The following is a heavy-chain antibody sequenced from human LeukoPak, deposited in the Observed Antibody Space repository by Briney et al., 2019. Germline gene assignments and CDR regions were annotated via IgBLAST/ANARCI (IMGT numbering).Heavy chain of an antibody. CDR2: ISSSSSYI. D-gene: IGHD3-10*01. J-gene: IGHJ6*03. V-gene: IGHV3-21*01. Sequence: GGSLRLSCAASGFTFSSYSMNWVRQAPGKGLEWVSSISSSSSYIYYADSVKGRFTISRDNAKNSPYLQMNSLRAEDTAVYYCARGGSFYYYYYMDVWGKGTTVTISS. CDR1: GFTFSSYS. CDR3: ARGGSFYYYYYMDV.